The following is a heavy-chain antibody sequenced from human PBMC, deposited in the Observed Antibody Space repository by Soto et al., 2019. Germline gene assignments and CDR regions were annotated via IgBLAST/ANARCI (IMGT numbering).Heavy chain of an antibody. CDR3: ARDNPAIKCESYDRGLDV. CDR1: GGSVSSGSYY. D-gene: IGHD5-12*01. Sequence: PSETLSLTCTVSGGSVSSGSYYWSWIRQPPGKGLEWIGYIYYSGSTNYNPSLKSRVTISVDTSKNQFSLKLSSVTAADTAVYYCARDNPAIKCESYDRGLDVWGQGTTVTVSS. J-gene: IGHJ6*02. V-gene: IGHV4-61*01. CDR2: IYYSGST.